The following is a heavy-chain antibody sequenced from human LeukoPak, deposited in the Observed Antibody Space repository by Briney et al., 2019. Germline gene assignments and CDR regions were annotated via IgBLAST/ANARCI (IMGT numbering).Heavy chain of an antibody. Sequence: GGSLRLSCAASGFTLSSYGMHWVRQAPGKGLEWVAMISYDGSNRYYADSVKGRFTISRDNSKNTLYLQMNSLRAEDTAVYYCAKDYGGNDYFVYDYWGQGTLVTVSS. CDR3: AKDYGGNDYFVYDY. V-gene: IGHV3-30*18. D-gene: IGHD4-23*01. CDR1: GFTLSSYG. J-gene: IGHJ4*02. CDR2: ISYDGSNR.